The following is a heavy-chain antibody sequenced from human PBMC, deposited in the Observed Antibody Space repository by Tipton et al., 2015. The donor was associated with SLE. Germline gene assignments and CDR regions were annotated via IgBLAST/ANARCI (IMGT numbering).Heavy chain of an antibody. D-gene: IGHD2-8*01. CDR2: ITNSGNT. Sequence: TLSLTCTVSGVSISGSSYYWDWIRLPPGQGPEWIGRITNSGNTYYTPSFQSRVTMSVDTSKNYFSLKLSSVTAADTAVYYCARHDTNYGRNWFDPWGQGTLVTVSS. V-gene: IGHV4-39*01. CDR1: GVSISGSSYY. J-gene: IGHJ5*02. CDR3: ARHDTNYGRNWFDP.